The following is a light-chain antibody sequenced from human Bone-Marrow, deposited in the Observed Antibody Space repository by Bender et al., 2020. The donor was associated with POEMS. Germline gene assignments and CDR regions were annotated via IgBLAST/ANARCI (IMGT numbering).Light chain of an antibody. CDR2: VNSDGTH. V-gene: IGLV4-69*01. CDR1: SGHSSSA. CDR3: QAWGPGIVV. Sequence: QLVLTQSPSASASLGASVKLTCTLNSGHSSSAIAWHQQQPEKGPRYLMEVNSDGTHNRGDGIPDRFSGSSSGAERYLTISSRQSEDEAHYYCQAWGPGIVVLGAGTKLTVL. J-gene: IGLJ2*01.